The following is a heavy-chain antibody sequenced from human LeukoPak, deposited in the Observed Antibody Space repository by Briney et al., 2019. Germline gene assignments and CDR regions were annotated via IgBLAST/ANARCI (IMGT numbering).Heavy chain of an antibody. CDR1: GFTFNDYY. CDR2: ISSCGSTI. Sequence: PGGSLRLSCTASGFTFNDYYMSWIRQAPGKGLEWVSYISSCGSTIHYADSVKGRFTISRDSAKNSLYLQMNSLRAEDTAVYYCARGSEQWLLSLKFDPWGQGTLVTVSS. D-gene: IGHD6-19*01. CDR3: ARGSEQWLLSLKFDP. J-gene: IGHJ5*02. V-gene: IGHV3-11*01.